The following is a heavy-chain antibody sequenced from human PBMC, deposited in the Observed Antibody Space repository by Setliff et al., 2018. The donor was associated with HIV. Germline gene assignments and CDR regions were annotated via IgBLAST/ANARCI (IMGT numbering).Heavy chain of an antibody. CDR2: IIPILGIA. CDR3: ARVRYCSGGSCYGGEYWFDP. CDR1: GGAFISHT. V-gene: IGHV1-69*10. D-gene: IGHD2-15*01. J-gene: IGHJ5*02. Sequence: SVKVSCKASGGAFISHTFTWVRQAPGQGLEWMGGIIPILGIANYAQKFQGRVTITADKSTSTAYMELSSLRSEDTAVYYCARVRYCSGGSCYGGEYWFDPWGQGTLVTVSS.